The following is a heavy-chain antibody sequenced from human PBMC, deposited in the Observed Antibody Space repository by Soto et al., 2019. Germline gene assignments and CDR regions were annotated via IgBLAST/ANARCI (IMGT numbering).Heavy chain of an antibody. Sequence: GGSLKLSCATRGVKFLNAWMRWVLQAPGKGLEGAGSIKSKTDGGTTDYAAPVKGRFTISRDNSKNTLYLQMNSLKPEDTAVYYCPTDIIDYSTSGYYFDTWGKETLFTVPS. V-gene: IGHV3-15*01. J-gene: IGHJ4*02. CDR3: PTDIIDYSTSGYYFDT. D-gene: IGHD4-4*01. CDR1: GVKFLNAW. CDR2: IKSKTDGGTT.